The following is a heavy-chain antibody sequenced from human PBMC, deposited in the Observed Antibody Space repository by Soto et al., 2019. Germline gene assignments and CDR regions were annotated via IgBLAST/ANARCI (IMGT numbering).Heavy chain of an antibody. CDR2: IYSAGNT. Sequence: EVQLVESGGDLVQPGGSLRLSCAASGFTVSSNYMSWVRQAPGKGLEWISIIYSAGNTYYADSVKGRFTISRDNSKNTRYLQMNSLGDEDTAVYYCARHFVVGGPTINYGYGMDVWGQGTTVTVSS. CDR1: GFTVSSNY. D-gene: IGHD1-26*01. J-gene: IGHJ6*02. CDR3: ARHFVVGGPTINYGYGMDV. V-gene: IGHV3-66*04.